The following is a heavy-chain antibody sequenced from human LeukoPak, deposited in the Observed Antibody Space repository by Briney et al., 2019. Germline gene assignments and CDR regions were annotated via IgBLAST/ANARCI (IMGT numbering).Heavy chain of an antibody. J-gene: IGHJ4*02. V-gene: IGHV3-23*01. CDR3: AKEDYFGSGSYLGY. Sequence: GGSLRLSCAASGFTFSSYAMNWVRQAPGKGLEWVSAISGSGSTYYADSVKGRFTVSRDNSKNTLYLQMNSLRAEDTAIYYCAKEDYFGSGSYLGYWGQGTLVTVFS. D-gene: IGHD3-10*01. CDR2: ISGSGST. CDR1: GFTFSSYA.